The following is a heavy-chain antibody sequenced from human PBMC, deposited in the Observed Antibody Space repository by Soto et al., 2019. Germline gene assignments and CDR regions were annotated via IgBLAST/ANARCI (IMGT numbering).Heavy chain of an antibody. V-gene: IGHV4-31*02. CDR2: IYYTGSA. J-gene: IGHJ6*01. Sequence: QVKLQESGPGLVKPTQTLSLTCTVSGGSINSVAYFWSWIRQQPGKGLEWIGYIYYTGSAHYNPYLKSRANISTDTSKAPVSLTMSSLTVADTAVYFGARDPGSGPLAGYCDVEVWGQGITVTVSS. D-gene: IGHD6-19*01. CDR1: GGSINSVAYF. CDR3: ARDPGSGPLAGYCDVEV.